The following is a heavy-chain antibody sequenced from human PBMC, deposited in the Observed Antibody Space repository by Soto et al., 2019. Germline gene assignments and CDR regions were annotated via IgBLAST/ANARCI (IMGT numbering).Heavy chain of an antibody. CDR1: HGSISSISYY. CDR2: IYYDGRA. V-gene: IGHV4-39*01. J-gene: IGHJ4*02. CDR3: ARHWVSSSGGLFDS. D-gene: IGHD6-6*01. Sequence: QLQLQESGPGLVKPSETLSLTCTVSHGSISSISYYWGWIRQPPGKGLEWIGSIYYDGRAFYSPSLRSRVAISGDTSKNHVSLKLDSVTAADTAVYYCARHWVSSSGGLFDSGGQGTLVTVSS.